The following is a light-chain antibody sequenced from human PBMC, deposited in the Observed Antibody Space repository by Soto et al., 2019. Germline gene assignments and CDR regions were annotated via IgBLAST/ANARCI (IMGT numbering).Light chain of an antibody. V-gene: IGKV1-5*01. J-gene: IGKJ4*01. CDR3: QQYKTYPLT. CDR2: EAS. CDR1: QSISSW. Sequence: DIQMTQSPSTLSASVGDRVTITCRASQSISSWLAWYQQNPGQAPNLLIYEASSLERGVPSRFSGSGSGTEFTLTISSLQPDDFATYYCQQYKTYPLTFGGGTKVEIK.